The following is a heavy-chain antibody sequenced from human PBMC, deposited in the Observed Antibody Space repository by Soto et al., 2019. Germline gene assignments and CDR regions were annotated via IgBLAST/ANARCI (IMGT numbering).Heavy chain of an antibody. CDR1: GGSFSGYY. V-gene: IGHV4-34*01. CDR2: INHSGST. D-gene: IGHD4-17*01. CDR3: ARGTPYGDYGY. J-gene: IGHJ4*02. Sequence: PSETLSLTCAVYGGSFSGYYWSWIRQPPGKGLEWIGEINHSGSTNYNPSLKSRVTISVDTSKNQFSLKLSSVTAADTAVYYCARGTPYGDYGYWGQGTLVTVSS.